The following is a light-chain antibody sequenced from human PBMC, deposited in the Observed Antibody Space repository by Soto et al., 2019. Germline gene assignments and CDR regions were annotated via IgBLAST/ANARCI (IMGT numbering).Light chain of an antibody. CDR1: QNINSY. CDR3: QQSSSTPFT. CDR2: AAS. V-gene: IGKV1-39*01. J-gene: IGKJ3*01. Sequence: DIQMTQSPSSLSASVGDRVNITCRASQNINSYLNWYQQKPGKVPKLLIYAASSLQSGVPSTFSGRGSGTDFTLTISSLQPEEFATYYCQQSSSTPFTFGPGTRVDI.